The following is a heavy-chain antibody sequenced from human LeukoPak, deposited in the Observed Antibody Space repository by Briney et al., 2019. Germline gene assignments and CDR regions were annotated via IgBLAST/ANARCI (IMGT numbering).Heavy chain of an antibody. V-gene: IGHV1-2*02. CDR1: GYTFTGYY. CDR3: ARVGPPYDILTGYYIGSFDI. CDR2: INPNSGVA. J-gene: IGHJ3*02. Sequence: GASVKVSCKASGYTFTGYYIHWVRQAPGQGLEWMAWINPNSGVANSAQKFQGRVTMTRDTSITTAYMVLSRLRSDDTALYYCARVGPPYDILTGYYIGSFDIWGQGTMVTVSS. D-gene: IGHD3-9*01.